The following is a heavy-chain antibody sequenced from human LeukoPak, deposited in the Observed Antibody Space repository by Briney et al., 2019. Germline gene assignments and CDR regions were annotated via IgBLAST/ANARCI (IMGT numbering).Heavy chain of an antibody. CDR3: AVEGY. J-gene: IGHJ4*02. Sequence: TGGSLRLSCEVSGFTISTYWMNWIRQAPGKGLEWVANIKQDGSKKNYLDSVKGRFTISRDNAKNSLYLQMDSLRAEDTAVYYCAVEGYWGQGTLVTVSS. CDR2: IKQDGSKK. V-gene: IGHV3-7*01. CDR1: GFTISTYW.